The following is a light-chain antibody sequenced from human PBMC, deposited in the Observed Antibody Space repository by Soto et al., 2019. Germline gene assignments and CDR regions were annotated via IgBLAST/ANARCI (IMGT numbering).Light chain of an antibody. CDR1: QSISSSF. Sequence: EIVLTQSPDTLSLSPGEGATLSCRASQSISSSFLAWFQQKPGQAPRLLIYGASSRATVVPDRFSGSGSGTDFALTISRLEPEDFAVYYCHQYAQSAWTFGQGTKVEIK. CDR2: GAS. CDR3: HQYAQSAWT. V-gene: IGKV3-20*01. J-gene: IGKJ1*01.